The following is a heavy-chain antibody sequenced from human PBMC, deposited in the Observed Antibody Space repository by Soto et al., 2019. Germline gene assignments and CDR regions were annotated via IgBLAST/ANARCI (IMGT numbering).Heavy chain of an antibody. CDR3: AKDRKDYKLLPYHYYDMDV. CDR1: GFTFSSYG. D-gene: IGHD2-2*01. CDR2: VSYDGSNK. V-gene: IGHV3-30*18. Sequence: QVQLVESGGGVVQPGRSLRLSCAASGFTFSSYGMHWVRQAPGKGLEWVAFVSYDGSNKYYADSVRGRFTISRDNSKNTLFLQMNSLRAEDTAVYYCAKDRKDYKLLPYHYYDMDVWGQGTTVTVSS. J-gene: IGHJ6*02.